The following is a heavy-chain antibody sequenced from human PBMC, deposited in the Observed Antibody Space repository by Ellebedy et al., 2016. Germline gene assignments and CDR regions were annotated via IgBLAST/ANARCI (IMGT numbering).Heavy chain of an antibody. V-gene: IGHV4-34*01. Sequence: SETLSLTXAVSGGSFSGSYWIWIRQSPGKGLEWIGEINYSGSTNYNPSLKSRVTISVDTSNNHFSLKLNSVTAADTAVYYCARTRRFFGVMDVWGQGTTVIVSS. CDR2: INYSGST. J-gene: IGHJ6*02. CDR3: ARTRRFFGVMDV. D-gene: IGHD3-3*01. CDR1: GGSFSGSY.